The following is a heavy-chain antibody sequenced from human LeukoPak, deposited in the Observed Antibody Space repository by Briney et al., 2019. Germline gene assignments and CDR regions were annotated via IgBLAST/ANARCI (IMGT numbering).Heavy chain of an antibody. CDR2: ISGSGGST. V-gene: IGHV3-23*01. CDR1: GFTFDDYG. CDR3: AKGSLDYDILTGYYYYYYYMDV. J-gene: IGHJ6*03. Sequence: GGSLRLSCAASGFTFDDYGMSWVRQAPGKGLEWVSAISGSGGSTYYADSVKGRFTISRDNSKNTLYLQMNSLRAEDTAVYYCAKGSLDYDILTGYYYYYYYMDVWGKGTTVTISS. D-gene: IGHD3-9*01.